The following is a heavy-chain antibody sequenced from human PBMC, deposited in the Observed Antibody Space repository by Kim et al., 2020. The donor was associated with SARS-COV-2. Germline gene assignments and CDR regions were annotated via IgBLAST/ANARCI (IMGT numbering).Heavy chain of an antibody. J-gene: IGHJ5*02. V-gene: IGHV3-23*01. CDR3: AKCNKYTSGWCNWFDP. CDR2: ISGGDT. CDR1: GFTLRGDA. Sequence: GGSLRLSCAASGFTLRGDAMSWVRQAPGKGLEWVSAISGGDTFYADSVKGRFTISRDNSKNTLYLQMNSLRVEDTAVYYCAKCNKYTSGWCNWFDPCGQGTLVIVSS. D-gene: IGHD6-19*01.